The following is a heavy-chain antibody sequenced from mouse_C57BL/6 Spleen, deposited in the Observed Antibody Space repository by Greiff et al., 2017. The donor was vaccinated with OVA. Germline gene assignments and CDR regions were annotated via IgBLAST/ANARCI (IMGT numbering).Heavy chain of an antibody. J-gene: IGHJ4*01. CDR2: IHPNSGST. CDR1: GYTFTSYW. D-gene: IGHD1-1*01. CDR3: AREGLLRRDYYAMDY. Sequence: QVQLQQPGAELVKPGASVKLSCKASGYTFTSYWMHWVKQRPGQGLEWIGMIHPNSGSTNYNEKFKSKATLTVDKSSSTAYMQLSSLTSEDSAVYYCAREGLLRRDYYAMDYWGQGTSVTVSS. V-gene: IGHV1-64*01.